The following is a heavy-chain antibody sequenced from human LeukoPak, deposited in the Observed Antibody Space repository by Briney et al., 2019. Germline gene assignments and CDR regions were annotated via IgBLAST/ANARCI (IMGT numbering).Heavy chain of an antibody. J-gene: IGHJ5*02. CDR3: ATIAAAENWFDP. Sequence: ASVKVSCKASGYTFTSYGISWVRQAPGKGLEWMGGFDPEDGETIYAQKFQGRVTMTEDTSTDTAYMELSSLRSEDTAVYYCATIAAAENWFDPWGQGTLVTVSS. D-gene: IGHD6-13*01. CDR2: FDPEDGET. V-gene: IGHV1-24*01. CDR1: GYTFTSYG.